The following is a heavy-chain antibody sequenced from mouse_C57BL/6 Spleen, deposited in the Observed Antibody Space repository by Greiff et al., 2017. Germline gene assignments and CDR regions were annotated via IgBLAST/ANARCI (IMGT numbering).Heavy chain of an antibody. V-gene: IGHV1-63*01. CDR2: IYPGGGYT. CDR1: GYTFTNYW. CDR3: ARSGYDYPSYWYFDV. Sequence: QVQLQQSGAELVRPGTSVKMSCKASGYTFTNYWIGWAKQRPGHGLEWIGDIYPGGGYTNYNEKFKGKATLTADKSSSTAYMQFSSLTSEDSAIYYCARSGYDYPSYWYFDVWGTGTTVTVSS. J-gene: IGHJ1*03. D-gene: IGHD2-4*01.